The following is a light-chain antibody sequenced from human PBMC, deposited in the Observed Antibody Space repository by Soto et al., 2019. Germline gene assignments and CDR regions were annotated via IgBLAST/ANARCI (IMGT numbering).Light chain of an antibody. J-gene: IGKJ1*01. V-gene: IGKV3-15*01. CDR2: GAS. CDR3: QQYNNWPFPSWT. Sequence: EIVMTQSPATLSVSPGERATLSCRASQSVSSNLAWYQQKPGQAPRLLIYGASTRATGIPARFSGSGSGTEFTLTISSLQSEDFAVYYCQQYNNWPFPSWTFGQGTKGEIQ. CDR1: QSVSSN.